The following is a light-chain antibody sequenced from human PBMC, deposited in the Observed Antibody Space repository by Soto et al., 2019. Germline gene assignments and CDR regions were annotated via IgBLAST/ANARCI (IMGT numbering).Light chain of an antibody. CDR3: QQRSNWPPVT. Sequence: EIVLTQSPAPLSLSPGESATLSCRASQSVSSYLAWDQQKPGQAPRLLIYDASNRATGIPARFSGSGSGTDFTLTISSLEPEDFAVYYCQQRSNWPPVTVGQGTRLE. V-gene: IGKV3-11*01. CDR2: DAS. CDR1: QSVSSY. J-gene: IGKJ5*01.